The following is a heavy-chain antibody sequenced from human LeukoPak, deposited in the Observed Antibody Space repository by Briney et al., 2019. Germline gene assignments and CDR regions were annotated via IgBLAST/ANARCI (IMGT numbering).Heavy chain of an antibody. V-gene: IGHV4-61*02. CDR1: GGSISSGNYY. CDR3: ASEGRYYDSSGYEYFQH. CDR2: IYTSGST. J-gene: IGHJ1*01. Sequence: SETLSLTCTVSGGSISSGNYYWSWIRQPAGKGLGWIGRIYTSGSTTYNPSLKSRLTMSVDTSKNQFSLKLSSVAAADTAIYYCASEGRYYDSSGYEYFQHWGQGTLVTVSS. D-gene: IGHD3-22*01.